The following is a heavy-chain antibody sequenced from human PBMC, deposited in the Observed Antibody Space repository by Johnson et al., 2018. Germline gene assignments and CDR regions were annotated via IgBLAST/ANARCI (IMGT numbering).Heavy chain of an antibody. CDR1: GFTFSGYW. CDR3: ARGFYTNAFDI. V-gene: IGHV3-74*01. CDR2: INSDGSTT. J-gene: IGHJ3*02. D-gene: IGHD3-16*01. Sequence: VQLQESGGGLVQPGGSLRLSCAASGFTFSGYWMHCVRQAPGKGLVWVSRINSDGSTTNYADSVKGRFTISRDNAKDTLFLQMNSLRAEDTAVYYCARGFYTNAFDIWGQGTIVTVSS.